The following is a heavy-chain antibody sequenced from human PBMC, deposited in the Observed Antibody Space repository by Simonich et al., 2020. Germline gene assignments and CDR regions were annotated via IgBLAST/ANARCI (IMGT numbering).Heavy chain of an antibody. D-gene: IGHD3-10*01. V-gene: IGHV1-2*06. Sequence: GAEVKKPGASVKVSFKASGYTFTGYYMHWVRQAPGQGLEWMGRINPNSGGTNYAQKFQGRVTMTRDTSISTAYMELSRLRSDDTAVYYCARVPGIYYYYGMDVWGQGTTVTVSS. J-gene: IGHJ6*02. CDR2: INPNSGGT. CDR1: GYTFTGYY. CDR3: ARVPGIYYYYGMDV.